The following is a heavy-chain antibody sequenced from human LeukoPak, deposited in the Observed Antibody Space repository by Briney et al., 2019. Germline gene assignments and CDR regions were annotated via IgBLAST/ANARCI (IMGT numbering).Heavy chain of an antibody. V-gene: IGHV4-59*01. CDR3: ARGSGYYYH. J-gene: IGHJ5*02. Sequence: ASETLSLTCTVSGGSISSYYWSWIRQPPGKGLEWIEYIYYSGSTNYNPSLKSRVTMSVDTSRNQFSLKLSSVAAADTAVYYCARGSGYYYHWGQGTLVTVSS. D-gene: IGHD5-12*01. CDR2: IYYSGST. CDR1: GGSISSYY.